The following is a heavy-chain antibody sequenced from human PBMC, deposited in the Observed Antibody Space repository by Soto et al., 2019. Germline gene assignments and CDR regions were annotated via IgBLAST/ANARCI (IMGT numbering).Heavy chain of an antibody. J-gene: IGHJ6*02. CDR1: GGSISRYY. D-gene: IGHD2-21*02. CDR2: MYNTGST. V-gene: IGHV4-59*01. Sequence: PSETLSLTCTVSGGSISRYYWSWIRQPPGKGLEWIGYMYNTGSTVYNPPFKSRVTIPVDTSKNQFSLKLNSVTAADTAVYYCARDLWGYCGTDCYPMDVWGQGTTVTVSS. CDR3: ARDLWGYCGTDCYPMDV.